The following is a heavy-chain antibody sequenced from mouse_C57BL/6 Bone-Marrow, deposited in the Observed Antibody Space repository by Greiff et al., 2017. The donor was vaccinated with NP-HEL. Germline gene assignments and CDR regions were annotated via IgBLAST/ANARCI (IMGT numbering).Heavy chain of an antibody. J-gene: IGHJ3*01. CDR2: ISDGGSYT. D-gene: IGHD1-1*01. V-gene: IGHV5-4*01. CDR3: AYYGSSWFAY. Sequence: EVHLVESGGGLVKPGGSLKLSCAASGFTFSSYAMSWVRQTPEKRLEWVATISDGGSYTYYPDNVKGRFTISRDNAKNNLYLQMSHLKSEDTAMYYCAYYGSSWFAYWGQGTLVTVSA. CDR1: GFTFSSYA.